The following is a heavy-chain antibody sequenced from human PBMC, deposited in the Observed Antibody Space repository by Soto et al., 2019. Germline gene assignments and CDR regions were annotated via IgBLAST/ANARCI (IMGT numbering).Heavy chain of an antibody. CDR3: AKTEGGAQAYDYMDV. CDR1: GFTFDDYA. V-gene: IGHV3-9*01. D-gene: IGHD3-16*01. CDR2: ISWNSGSI. J-gene: IGHJ6*03. Sequence: EVQLVESGGGLVQPGRSLRLSCAASGFTFDDYAMHWVRQAPGKGLEWVSGISWNSGSIGYADSVKGRFTISRDNAKNSRYLQMNSLRAEDTALYYCAKTEGGAQAYDYMDVWGKGTTVTVSS.